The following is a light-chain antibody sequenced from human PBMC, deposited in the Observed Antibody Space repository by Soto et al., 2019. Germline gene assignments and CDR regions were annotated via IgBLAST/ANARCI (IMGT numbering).Light chain of an antibody. CDR3: QQYGSSGT. V-gene: IGKV3-20*01. J-gene: IGKJ1*01. CDR2: GAS. Sequence: EILLTQSPATLSLSPGERATLSCRASQSVSSYLAWYQQKPGQAPRLLIYGASSRATGIPDRFSGSGSGTEFTLTISRLEPEDSAVYYCQQYGSSGTFGQGTKVDI. CDR1: QSVSSY.